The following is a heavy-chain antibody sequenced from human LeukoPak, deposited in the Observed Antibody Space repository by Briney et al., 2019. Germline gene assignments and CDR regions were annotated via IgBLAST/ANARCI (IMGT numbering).Heavy chain of an antibody. J-gene: IGHJ4*02. CDR1: GGSISSSSYY. V-gene: IGHV4-39*01. Sequence: PSETLSLTCTVSGGSISSSSYYWGWIRQPPGKGLEWIGNTYYSGSTYYSPSLKSRVTISVDTSKNQFSLKLSSVTAADMAVYYCAHALSGSYYYFDYWGQGTLVTLSS. CDR3: AHALSGSYYYFDY. D-gene: IGHD3-10*01. CDR2: TYYSGST.